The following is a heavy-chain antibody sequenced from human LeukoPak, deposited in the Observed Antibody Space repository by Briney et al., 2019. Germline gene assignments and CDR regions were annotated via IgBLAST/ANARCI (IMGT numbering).Heavy chain of an antibody. D-gene: IGHD6-19*01. Sequence: ASVKVSCKASGYTFTSYGISWVRQAPGQGLEWMGWISAYNGNTNYAQKLQGRVTMTTDTSTSTAYMELSSLRSEDTAVYYCARLKLAVAGANWFDPWGQGTLVTVSS. V-gene: IGHV1-18*01. CDR2: ISAYNGNT. J-gene: IGHJ5*02. CDR3: ARLKLAVAGANWFDP. CDR1: GYTFTSYG.